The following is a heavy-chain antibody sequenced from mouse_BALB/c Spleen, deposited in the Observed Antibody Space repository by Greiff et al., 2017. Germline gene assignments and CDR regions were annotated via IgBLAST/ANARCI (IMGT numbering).Heavy chain of an antibody. Sequence: EVQLQESGPGLVKPSQSLSLTCTVTGYSITSDYAWNWIRQFPGNKLEWMGYISYSGSTSYNPSLKSRISITRDTSKNQFFLQLNSVTTEDTATYYCARFPYYFDYWGQGTTLTVSS. J-gene: IGHJ2*01. CDR1: GYSITSDYA. V-gene: IGHV3-2*02. CDR2: ISYSGST. CDR3: ARFPYYFDY.